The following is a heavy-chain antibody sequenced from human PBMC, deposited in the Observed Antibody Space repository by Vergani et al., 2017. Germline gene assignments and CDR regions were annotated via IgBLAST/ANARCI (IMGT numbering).Heavy chain of an antibody. CDR3: ASRYDSDTANPEYYYYGMDV. D-gene: IGHD5-18*01. CDR2: ISSSSSYI. V-gene: IGHV3-21*01. J-gene: IGHJ6*02. CDR1: GFTFSSYS. Sequence: EVQLVESGGGLVKPGGSLRLSCAASGFTFSSYSMNWVRQAPGKGLEWVSSISSSSSYIYYADSVKGRFTLSRDNAKNSLYLQMNSLRAEDTALYYCASRYDSDTANPEYYYYGMDVWGQGTTVTVSS.